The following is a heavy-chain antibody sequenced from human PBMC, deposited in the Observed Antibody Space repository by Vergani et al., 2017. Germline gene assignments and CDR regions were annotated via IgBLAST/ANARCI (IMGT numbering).Heavy chain of an antibody. CDR2: IYHSGST. D-gene: IGHD2-15*01. J-gene: IGHJ4*02. Sequence: QLQLQESGSGLVKPSQTLSLTCAVSGGSISSGGYSWSWIRQPPGKGLEWIGYIYHSGSTYYNPSLKSRVTISVDRSKNQFSLKLSSVTAADTAVYYCARVGAYCSGGSCYYFDYWGQGTLVTVSS. V-gene: IGHV4-30-2*01. CDR3: ARVGAYCSGGSCYYFDY. CDR1: GGSISSGGYS.